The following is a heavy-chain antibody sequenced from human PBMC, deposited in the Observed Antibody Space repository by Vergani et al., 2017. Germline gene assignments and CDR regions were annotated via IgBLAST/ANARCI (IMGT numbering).Heavy chain of an antibody. Sequence: QLQLQESGPGLVKPSETLSLTCTVSGGSISSSSYYWGWIRQPPGKGLEWIGSIYYSGSTYYNPSLKSRVTISVDTSKNQFSLKLSSVTAADTAVYYCARDLWYQLLYLDPWGQGTLVTVSS. CDR1: GGSISSSSYY. D-gene: IGHD2-2*02. J-gene: IGHJ5*02. V-gene: IGHV4-39*07. CDR3: ARDLWYQLLYLDP. CDR2: IYYSGST.